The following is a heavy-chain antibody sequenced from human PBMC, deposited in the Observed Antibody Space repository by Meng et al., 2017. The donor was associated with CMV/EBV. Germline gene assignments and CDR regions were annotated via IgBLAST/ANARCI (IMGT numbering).Heavy chain of an antibody. CDR3: ARGGTDYWSGYVWFDP. CDR1: AGSISSYY. V-gene: IGHV4-59*01. CDR2: IYYNGNT. D-gene: IGHD3-3*01. J-gene: IGHJ5*02. Sequence: SETLSLTCTVSAGSISSYYWTWIRQPPGKGLEWVGYIYYNGNTNYNPSLKSRVTISVDTSKNQFSLKMSYMTAADTAVYYCARGGTDYWSGYVWFDPWGQGTLVTVSS.